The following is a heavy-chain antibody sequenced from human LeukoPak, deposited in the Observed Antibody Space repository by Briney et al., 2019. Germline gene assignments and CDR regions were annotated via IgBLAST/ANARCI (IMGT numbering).Heavy chain of an antibody. V-gene: IGHV4-59*08. J-gene: IGHJ4*02. Sequence: PSEALSLTCTVSGGSISSYYWSWIRQPPGKGREWIGFIYYSGSTNSNPSLKSRVTVSVDTSKNEFSLRLSSMTAADTAVYYCARHEPYYYDSSDYWGYYFDYWGQGTLVTVSS. CDR2: IYYSGST. CDR1: GGSISSYY. D-gene: IGHD3-22*01. CDR3: ARHEPYYYDSSDYWGYYFDY.